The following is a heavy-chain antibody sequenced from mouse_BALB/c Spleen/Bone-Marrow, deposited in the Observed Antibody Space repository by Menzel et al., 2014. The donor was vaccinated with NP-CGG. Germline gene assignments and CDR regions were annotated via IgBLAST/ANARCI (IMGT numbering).Heavy chain of an antibody. CDR2: IDPSDSET. CDR1: GYSFTSYW. V-gene: IGHV1S126*01. Sequence: VQVVESGPQLVRPGASVKISCKASGYSFTSYWMHWVKQRPGQGLEWIGMIDPSDSETRLNQKFKDKATLTVDKSSSTAYMQLSSPTSEDSAVYYCARPRYDYDDAMDYWGQGTSVTVSS. J-gene: IGHJ4*01. D-gene: IGHD2-4*01. CDR3: ARPRYDYDDAMDY.